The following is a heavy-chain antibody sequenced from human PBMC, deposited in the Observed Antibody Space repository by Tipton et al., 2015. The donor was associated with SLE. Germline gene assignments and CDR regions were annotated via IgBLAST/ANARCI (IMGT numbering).Heavy chain of an antibody. J-gene: IGHJ4*02. Sequence: TLSLTCTVSGGSISSGDYYWTWFRQPAGKGLEWIGRIYTTGSTNYNPSLESRVTISAATSKNQFSLKLSSVTAADMAVYYCAKAGRDYGDYLTYDNWGQGTLVTVSS. CDR1: GGSISSGDYY. D-gene: IGHD4-17*01. CDR2: IYTTGST. CDR3: AKAGRDYGDYLTYDN. V-gene: IGHV4-61*02.